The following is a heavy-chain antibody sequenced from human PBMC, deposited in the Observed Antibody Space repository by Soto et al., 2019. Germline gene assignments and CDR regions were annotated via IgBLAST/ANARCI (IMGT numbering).Heavy chain of an antibody. CDR1: GFTFSSYD. D-gene: IGHD5-18*01. Sequence: EVQLVESGGGLVQPGGSLRLSCAASGFTFSSYDMHWVRQATGKGLEWVSAIGTAGDPYYPGSVKGRFTISRENAKNSLYLQMNSLRAGDTAVYYCAIAYRYGPTRHYYYYYGMDVWGQGTTVTVSS. V-gene: IGHV3-13*05. CDR2: IGTAGDP. J-gene: IGHJ6*02. CDR3: AIAYRYGPTRHYYYYYGMDV.